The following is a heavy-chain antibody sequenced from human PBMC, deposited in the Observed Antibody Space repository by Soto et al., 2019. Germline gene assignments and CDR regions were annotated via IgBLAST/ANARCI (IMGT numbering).Heavy chain of an antibody. CDR2: ISGSGGST. J-gene: IGHJ6*02. CDR1: GFTFSSYA. V-gene: IGHV3-23*01. D-gene: IGHD3-9*01. Sequence: EVQLLESGGGLVQPGGSLRLSCAASGFTFSSYAMSWVRQAPGKGLEWVSAISGSGGSTYYADSVKGRFTISRDNSKNTLYLQMNSMRAEDTAVYYCAKNVWGITIFGGMDVWGQGTTVTVSS. CDR3: AKNVWGITIFGGMDV.